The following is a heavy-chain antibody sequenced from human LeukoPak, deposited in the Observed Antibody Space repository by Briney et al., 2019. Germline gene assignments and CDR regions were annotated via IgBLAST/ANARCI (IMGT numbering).Heavy chain of an antibody. D-gene: IGHD2-2*01. CDR3: ARDSRSHCGTDACYGPYFDY. CDR1: GFSFSAYS. Sequence: GGSLRLSCEASGFSFSAYSMSWVRQAPGKGLEWISYIRSSSTTIYYADSVKGRFTISGDNAENSMYLQMNSLRVEDTAVYFCARDSRSHCGTDACYGPYFDYWGQGTLVAVSS. CDR2: IRSSSTTI. V-gene: IGHV3-48*01. J-gene: IGHJ4*02.